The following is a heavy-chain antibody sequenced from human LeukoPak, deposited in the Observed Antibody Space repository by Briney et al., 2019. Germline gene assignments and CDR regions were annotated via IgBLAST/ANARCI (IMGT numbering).Heavy chain of an antibody. V-gene: IGHV4-61*02. Sequence: TLSLTCTVSGGSISSGSYYWRCIRQPAGKGLEWIGRIYTSGSTNYNPSLKSRVTISVDTSKNQFSLKLSSVTAADTAVYYCARHRGRYDFKYYYMDVWGKGTTVTVSS. CDR1: GGSISSGSYY. CDR3: ARHRGRYDFKYYYMDV. D-gene: IGHD3-3*01. CDR2: IYTSGST. J-gene: IGHJ6*03.